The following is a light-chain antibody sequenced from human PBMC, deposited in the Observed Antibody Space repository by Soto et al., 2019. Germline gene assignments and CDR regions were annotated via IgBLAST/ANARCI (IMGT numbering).Light chain of an antibody. CDR3: QHYNRYSEA. Sequence: DIQMTQSRSTLPGSVVDRVTITSPASQPLVSWWGWYQQKPGKAAQLLIYKASTLKTGVPSRFSGSGSGTEFTLTISSLQPDDFATYYCQHYNRYSEAFGQGTKVDIK. CDR2: KAS. V-gene: IGKV1-5*03. J-gene: IGKJ1*01. CDR1: QPLVSW.